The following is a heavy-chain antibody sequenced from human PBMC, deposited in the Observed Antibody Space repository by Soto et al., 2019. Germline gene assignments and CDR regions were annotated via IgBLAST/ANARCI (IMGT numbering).Heavy chain of an antibody. J-gene: IGHJ4*02. Sequence: SETLSLTCTVSGGSISSYYWSWIRQPPGKGLEWIGYIYYGGSTNYNPSLKSRVTKSVDTSKNQSSLKLSSVTAADTAVYYCARRYGYSFDYWGQGTLVTVS. CDR1: GGSISSYY. CDR3: ARRYGYSFDY. D-gene: IGHD1-1*01. V-gene: IGHV4-59*08. CDR2: IYYGGST.